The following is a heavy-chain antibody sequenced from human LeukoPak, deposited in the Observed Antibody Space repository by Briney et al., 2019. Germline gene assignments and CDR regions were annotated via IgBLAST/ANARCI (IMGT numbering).Heavy chain of an antibody. D-gene: IGHD1-7*01. J-gene: IGHJ4*02. V-gene: IGHV3-23*01. Sequence: GGSLRLSCAASGFTFSSYSMNWVRQAPGKGLEWVSAISGSGGSTYSADSVKGRFTISRDNSKNTLYLQMNSLRAEDTALYYCAMGTKGFDYWGQGTLVTVSS. CDR3: AMGTKGFDY. CDR1: GFTFSSYS. CDR2: ISGSGGST.